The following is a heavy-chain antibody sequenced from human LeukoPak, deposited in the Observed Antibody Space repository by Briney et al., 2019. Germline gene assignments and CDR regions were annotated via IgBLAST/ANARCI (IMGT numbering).Heavy chain of an antibody. CDR2: IKQDGREK. J-gene: IGHJ4*02. Sequence: RGSLRLSCVGSGFTFSSYWMTWVRQAPGKGLEWVANIKQDGREKAKNSLLLQMNSLRVKDTAVYYCVGGSGCISDYCGQRTLLTVSS. D-gene: IGHD6-19*01. CDR1: GFTFSSYW. CDR3: VGGSGCISDY. V-gene: IGHV3-7*01.